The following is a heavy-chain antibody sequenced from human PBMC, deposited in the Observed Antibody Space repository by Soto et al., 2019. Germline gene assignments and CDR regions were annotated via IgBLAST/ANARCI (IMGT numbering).Heavy chain of an antibody. Sequence: QVQLVESGGGVVQPGRSLRLSCAATGFTFSGYGMHWVRQAPGKGLEWVAVVSPDGSNIHYADFVKGRFTRSRENCMNTLGLQMNSLRAEDTAVYYCVRDGVGPGHFYGFFDYWGQGTLVAVSA. CDR1: GFTFSGYG. D-gene: IGHD3-10*01. J-gene: IGHJ4*02. CDR2: VSPDGSNI. CDR3: VRDGVGPGHFYGFFDY. V-gene: IGHV3-33*01.